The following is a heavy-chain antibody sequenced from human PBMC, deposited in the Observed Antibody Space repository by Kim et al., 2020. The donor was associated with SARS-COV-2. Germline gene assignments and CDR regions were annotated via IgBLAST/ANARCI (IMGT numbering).Heavy chain of an antibody. V-gene: IGHV4-34*01. J-gene: IGHJ2*01. D-gene: IGHD6-13*01. CDR2: IDHVGST. CDR3: ARGLKAGGFFRYFDL. Sequence: SETLSLTCAVYVGSFSGYYWSWIRQPPGKGLEYIGEIDHVGSTNFNPSLESRVTISVDTSKNQFSLRLISVTAADTAVYYCARGLKAGGFFRYFDLWGRGTLVPVSS. CDR1: VGSFSGYY.